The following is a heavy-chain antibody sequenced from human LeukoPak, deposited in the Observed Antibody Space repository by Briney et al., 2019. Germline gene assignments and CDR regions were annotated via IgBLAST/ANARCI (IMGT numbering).Heavy chain of an antibody. Sequence: GGSLRLSCAASGFTFSSYGMHWVRQAPGKGLEWVAVISYDGSNKYYADSVKGRFTISRDNSKNTLYLQMNSLRAEDTAVYYCAKDPSVSFDWFVPGYFDYWGQGTLVTVSS. V-gene: IGHV3-30*18. CDR1: GFTFSSYG. CDR2: ISYDGSNK. CDR3: AKDPSVSFDWFVPGYFDY. J-gene: IGHJ4*02. D-gene: IGHD3-9*01.